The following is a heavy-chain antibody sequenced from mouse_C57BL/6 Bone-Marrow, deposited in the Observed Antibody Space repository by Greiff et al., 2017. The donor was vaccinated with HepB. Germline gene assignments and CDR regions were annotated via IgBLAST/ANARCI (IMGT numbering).Heavy chain of an antibody. J-gene: IGHJ3*01. CDR3: AREEYYYGSSPWFAY. Sequence: ESGPGLVKPSQSLSLTCSVTGYSITSGYYWNWIRQFPGNKLEWMGYISYDGSNNYNPSLKNRISITRDTSKNQFFLKLNSVTTEDTATYYCAREEYYYGSSPWFAYWGQGTLVTVSA. CDR2: ISYDGSN. V-gene: IGHV3-6*01. D-gene: IGHD1-1*01. CDR1: GYSITSGYY.